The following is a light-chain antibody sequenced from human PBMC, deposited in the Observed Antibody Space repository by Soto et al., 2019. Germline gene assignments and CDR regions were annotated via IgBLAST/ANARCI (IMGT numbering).Light chain of an antibody. CDR3: QQYGSSPRT. CDR2: GAS. V-gene: IGKV3-20*01. CDR1: QKISSTV. Sequence: EIVLTQSPGILSLSPLERASLSFMASQKISSTVLAWYQQKPGQAPRLLIYGASSRTTGIPDRFSGSGSGTDFTLTISRLEPEDFAVYYCQQYGSSPRTFGQGTKVDIK. J-gene: IGKJ1*01.